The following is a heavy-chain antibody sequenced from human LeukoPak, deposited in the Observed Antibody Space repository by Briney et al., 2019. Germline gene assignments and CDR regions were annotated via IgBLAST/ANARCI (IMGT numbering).Heavy chain of an antibody. D-gene: IGHD6-19*01. J-gene: IGHJ4*02. CDR2: IKEDGSDK. Sequence: GGSLRLSCAASGFTFSRYWMTWVHQAPGKGLEWLANIKEDGSDKYYVDSVEGRFTISRDNAKNSLYLQMDSLRAEDTAVYYCARDHAMAVAGLIDYWGQGALVTVSS. CDR3: ARDHAMAVAGLIDY. CDR1: GFTFSRYW. V-gene: IGHV3-7*01.